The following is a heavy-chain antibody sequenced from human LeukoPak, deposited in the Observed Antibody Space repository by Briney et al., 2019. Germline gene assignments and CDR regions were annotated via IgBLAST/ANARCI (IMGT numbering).Heavy chain of an antibody. CDR1: GYIFANYW. J-gene: IGHJ4*02. CDR3: ARPVEMATSPFDY. D-gene: IGHD5-24*01. Sequence: GESLKISCKGSGYIFANYWFAWVRQMPGKGLEWMGIIYPDDSDTRYSPSFQGQVTISADKSIATAYLHWSSLKAPDTAMYYCARPVEMATSPFDYWGQGPLVTVPS. V-gene: IGHV5-51*01. CDR2: IYPDDSDT.